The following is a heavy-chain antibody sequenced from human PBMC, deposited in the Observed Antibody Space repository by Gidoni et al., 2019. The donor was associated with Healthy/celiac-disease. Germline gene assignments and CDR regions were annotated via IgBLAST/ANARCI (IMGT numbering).Heavy chain of an antibody. D-gene: IGHD3-3*01. CDR3: ARDNYDFWRYYYYMDV. V-gene: IGHV4-59*01. CDR2: IYYSGST. J-gene: IGHJ6*03. CDR1: GGSISSYY. Sequence: QVQLQESGPGLVKPSETLSLTCTVSGGSISSYYWSWIRQPPGKGLEWIGYIYYSGSTNYNPSLKSRVTISVDTSKNQFSLKLSSVTAADTAVYYCARDNYDFWRYYYYMDVWGKGTTVTVSS.